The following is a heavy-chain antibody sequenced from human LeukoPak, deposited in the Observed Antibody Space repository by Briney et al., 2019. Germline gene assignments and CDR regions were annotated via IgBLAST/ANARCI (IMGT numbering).Heavy chain of an antibody. D-gene: IGHD6-19*01. Sequence: PAGTLRLSCSASGFTFSSYAMHWVRQAPGKGLEYVSAISSNGGSTYYADSVKGRFTISRDNSKNTLYLQMSSLRAEDTAVYYCVKDGPSSGWTYFDYWGQGTLVTVSS. J-gene: IGHJ4*02. V-gene: IGHV3-64D*06. CDR3: VKDGPSSGWTYFDY. CDR1: GFTFSSYA. CDR2: ISSNGGST.